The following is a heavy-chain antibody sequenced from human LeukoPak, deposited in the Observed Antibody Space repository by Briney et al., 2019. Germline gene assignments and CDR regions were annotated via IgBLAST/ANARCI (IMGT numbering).Heavy chain of an antibody. V-gene: IGHV1-69*02. D-gene: IGHD6-13*01. CDR1: GGAFSSYT. CDR2: IIPILGIA. CDR3: ARGVAGGWVLFDY. Sequence: GASVKVSCTASGGAFSSYTISWVRQAPGQGLEWMGRIIPILGIANYAQKFQGRVTITADKSASTAYMELSSLRSEDTAVYYCARGVAGGWVLFDYWGQGTLVTVSS. J-gene: IGHJ4*02.